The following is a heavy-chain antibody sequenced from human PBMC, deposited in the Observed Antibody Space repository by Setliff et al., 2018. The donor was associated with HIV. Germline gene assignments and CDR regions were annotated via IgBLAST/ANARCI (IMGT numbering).Heavy chain of an antibody. CDR3: ARTEGAAGGGYSQGSFDY. D-gene: IGHD5-18*01. J-gene: IGHJ4*02. CDR1: GFTLSDYY. CDR2: ISYSSSTI. Sequence: PGGSLRLSCSASGFTLSDYYLSWIRQAPGKGLEWVSYISYSSSTIYYADSVKGRFTISRDNAKNSLYLQMNSLRAEDTAVYFCARTEGAAGGGYSQGSFDYWGQGTPVTVSS. V-gene: IGHV3-11*04.